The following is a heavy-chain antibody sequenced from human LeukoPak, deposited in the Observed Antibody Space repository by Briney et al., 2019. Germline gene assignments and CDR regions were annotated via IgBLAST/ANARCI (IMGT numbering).Heavy chain of an antibody. CDR2: IFGAGKNTT. D-gene: IGHD3-10*01. V-gene: IGHV3-23*03. CDR1: GFSFSSYA. CDR3: AKRNTVVRGRPSFDY. J-gene: IGHJ4*02. Sequence: GGSLRLSCAASGFSFSSYAMNWVRQAPGKGLEWVSIIFGAGKNTTYYADSVKGRFTVSRDNSKNTLYLQMTSLRPEDTAIYYCAKRNTVVRGRPSFDYWGQGILVAVSS.